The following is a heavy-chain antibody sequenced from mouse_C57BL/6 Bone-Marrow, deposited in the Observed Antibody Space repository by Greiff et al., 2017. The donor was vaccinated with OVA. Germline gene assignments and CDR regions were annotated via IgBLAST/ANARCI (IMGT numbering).Heavy chain of an antibody. Sequence: EVKVVESGGGLVKPGGSLKLSCAACGFAFSSYDMSWVRQTPEKRLEWVAYISSGGGSTYYPDTVKGRFTISRDNAKNTLYLQMSSLKSEDTAMYYCARLGNYAMDYWGQGTSVTVSS. CDR1: GFAFSSYD. CDR3: ARLGNYAMDY. V-gene: IGHV5-12-1*01. J-gene: IGHJ4*01. CDR2: ISSGGGST.